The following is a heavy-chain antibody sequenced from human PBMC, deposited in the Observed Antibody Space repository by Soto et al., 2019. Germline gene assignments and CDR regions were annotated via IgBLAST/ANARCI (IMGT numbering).Heavy chain of an antibody. CDR2: IKSKTDGGTT. Sequence: GGSLRLSCAASGFTFSNAWMNWVRQAPGKGLEWVGRIKSKTDGGTTDYAAPVKGRFTISRDDSKNTLYLQMNSLKTEDTAVYYCTTRGAVLLSAVVTDKFDYWGQGTLVTVSS. CDR3: TTRGAVLLSAVVTDKFDY. D-gene: IGHD2-15*01. J-gene: IGHJ4*02. CDR1: GFTFSNAW. V-gene: IGHV3-15*07.